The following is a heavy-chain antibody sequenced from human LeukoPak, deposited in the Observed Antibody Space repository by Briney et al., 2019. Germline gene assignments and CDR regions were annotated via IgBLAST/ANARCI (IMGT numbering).Heavy chain of an antibody. J-gene: IGHJ4*02. V-gene: IGHV3-7*01. Sequence: GGSLRLSCAASGFTFTNYWMSWVRQPPGKGLEWVANIRHDESEIYYVDSVKGRFTISRDNAKDSLFLQMNSLRAEDTAVYYCARDPGRSGWDYWGQGALVTVSS. D-gene: IGHD6-19*01. CDR2: IRHDESEI. CDR1: GFTFTNYW. CDR3: ARDPGRSGWDY.